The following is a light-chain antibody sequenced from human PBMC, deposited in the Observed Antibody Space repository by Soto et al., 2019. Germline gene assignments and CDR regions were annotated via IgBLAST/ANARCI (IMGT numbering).Light chain of an antibody. CDR2: EVI. CDR1: SSDIGSYNR. J-gene: IGLJ1*01. CDR3: SLYTSSGTYV. V-gene: IGLV2-18*01. Sequence: QSVLTQPPSVSGSPGQSVTISCTGTSSDIGSYNRVSWYQLPPGTAPKLMIYEVINRPSGVPDRFSGSKSGNTASLTISGLRAEDEADYYCSLYTSSGTYVFGTGTKVTVL.